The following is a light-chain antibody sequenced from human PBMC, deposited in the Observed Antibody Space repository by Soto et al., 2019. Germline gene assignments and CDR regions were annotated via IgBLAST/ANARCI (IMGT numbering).Light chain of an antibody. V-gene: IGKV3-20*01. Sequence: EIVLTQSPGTLSLSPGERATLSCRASQSVSSSYVAWYQQKPGQAPRLLIYGASSRATGIPDRFSGRGSGTDFTLTISRLEPEDFAVYYCQQYGSSPPITFGQGTRLEIK. J-gene: IGKJ5*01. CDR2: GAS. CDR1: QSVSSSY. CDR3: QQYGSSPPIT.